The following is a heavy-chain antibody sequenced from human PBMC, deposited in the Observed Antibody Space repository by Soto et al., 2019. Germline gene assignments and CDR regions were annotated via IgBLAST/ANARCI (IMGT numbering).Heavy chain of an antibody. D-gene: IGHD5-12*01. J-gene: IGHJ4*02. CDR2: ISSSGSTI. V-gene: IGHV3-48*03. CDR3: ASYGYDYAWVY. CDR1: GFTFSSYE. Sequence: GGSLRLSCAASGFTFSSYEMNWVRQAPGKGLEWVSYISSSGSTIYYADSVKGRFTISRDNAKNSLYLQMNSLRAEDTAVYYCASYGYDYAWVYWGQGTLVTVSS.